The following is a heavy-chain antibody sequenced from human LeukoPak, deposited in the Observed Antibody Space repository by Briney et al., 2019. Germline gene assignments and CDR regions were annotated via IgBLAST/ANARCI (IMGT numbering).Heavy chain of an antibody. Sequence: SQTLSLTCAISGDSVSSNSAAWNWIRQSPSRGLEWLGRTYYRSKWYNDYAVSVKSQITINPDTSKNQFSLQLNSVTPEDTAVYYCASHPVLRYFDWLLSATYYYYYMDVWGKGTTVTVSS. J-gene: IGHJ6*03. CDR1: GDSVSSNSAA. V-gene: IGHV6-1*01. CDR3: ASHPVLRYFDWLLSATYYYYYMDV. D-gene: IGHD3-9*01. CDR2: TYYRSKWYN.